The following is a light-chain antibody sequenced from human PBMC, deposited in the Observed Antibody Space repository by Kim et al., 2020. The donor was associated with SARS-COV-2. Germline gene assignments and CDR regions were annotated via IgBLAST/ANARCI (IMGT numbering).Light chain of an antibody. CDR2: EVS. CDR3: CSYAGSTTPYG. CDR1: SSDVGSYNL. J-gene: IGLJ1*01. V-gene: IGLV2-23*02. Sequence: QSALTQPASVSGSLGQSITISCSGTSSDVGSYNLVSWYQHHPGKAPKLMIYEVSKRPSGVSNRFSGSKFGNTASLTISGLQAEDEAAYYCCSYAGSTTPYGFGTGTKVTVL.